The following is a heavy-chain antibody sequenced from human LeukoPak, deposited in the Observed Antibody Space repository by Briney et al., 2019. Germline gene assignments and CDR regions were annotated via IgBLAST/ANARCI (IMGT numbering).Heavy chain of an antibody. CDR3: ARLLGY. Sequence: PSETLCLTCTVSGGSISSYYWSWIREPPGKGLEWIGYIYYSGSTNYNPSLKSRVTISVDTSKNQFSLKLSSVTAADTAVYYCARLLGYWGQGTLVTVSS. J-gene: IGHJ4*02. V-gene: IGHV4-59*08. CDR2: IYYSGST. CDR1: GGSISSYY.